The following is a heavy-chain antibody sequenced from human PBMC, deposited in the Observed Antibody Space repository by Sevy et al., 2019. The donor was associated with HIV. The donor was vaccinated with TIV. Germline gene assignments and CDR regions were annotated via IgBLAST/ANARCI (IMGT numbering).Heavy chain of an antibody. V-gene: IGHV3-30-3*01. J-gene: IGHJ4*02. CDR1: GFTFHTYA. Sequence: GGSLRLSCAASGFTFHTYAVLWVRQAPGKELEWLTLISYDGVNKYYADSVKGRFTISRDNSKNTLYLQMDSLRDEDTALYYCARVAVEYCTNDCYHRFDHWGQGTLVTVSS. CDR2: ISYDGVNK. D-gene: IGHD2-8*01. CDR3: ARVAVEYCTNDCYHRFDH.